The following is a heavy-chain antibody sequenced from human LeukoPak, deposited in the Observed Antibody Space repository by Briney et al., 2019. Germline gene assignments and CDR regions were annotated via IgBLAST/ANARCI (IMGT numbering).Heavy chain of an antibody. CDR1: GFTFSHYY. CDR3: ARDRAVAESSYWYFDL. CDR2: INSSGSTI. Sequence: GVSLRLPCAASGFTFSHYYKSWIRQARGKALEWVSYINSSGSTIYYADSVKGRFTISRDNAKNSLYLQMNSLRAEDTAVYYCARDRAVAESSYWYFDLWGRGTLVTVSS. J-gene: IGHJ2*01. D-gene: IGHD6-19*01. V-gene: IGHV3-11*01.